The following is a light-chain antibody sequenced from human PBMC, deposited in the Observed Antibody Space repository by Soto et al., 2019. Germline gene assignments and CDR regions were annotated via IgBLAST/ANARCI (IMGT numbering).Light chain of an antibody. V-gene: IGKV2-28*01. Sequence: DIVMTQSPLSLPVTPGEPASISCRSSQSLLHSNGYNYLDWYLQRPGQSPQVLIYLGSNRASWVPYRFSGSGSGTDFTLKIRRVEAEDVGVYYCMQPLQTPWTFGQGTKVEIK. CDR3: MQPLQTPWT. CDR1: QSLLHSNGYNY. CDR2: LGS. J-gene: IGKJ1*01.